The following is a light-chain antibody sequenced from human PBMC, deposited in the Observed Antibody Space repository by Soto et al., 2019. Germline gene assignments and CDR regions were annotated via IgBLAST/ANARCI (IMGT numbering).Light chain of an antibody. Sequence: EIVLTQSPVTLSVSPGERATLSCRASQSVNSNLAWYQQKPGQAPRLLIYGASTRANGVPARFSGGGSGTEFTLTISSLQSEDFALYYCQQYRTFGQGTKVELK. CDR3: QQYRT. CDR1: QSVNSN. J-gene: IGKJ1*01. V-gene: IGKV3-15*01. CDR2: GAS.